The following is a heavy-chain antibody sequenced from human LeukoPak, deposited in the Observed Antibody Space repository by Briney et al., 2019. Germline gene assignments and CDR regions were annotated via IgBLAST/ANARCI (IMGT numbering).Heavy chain of an antibody. V-gene: IGHV3-21*01. CDR2: ISSSSYI. D-gene: IGHD6-19*01. CDR3: ARVDSGSACAS. J-gene: IGHJ1*01. CDR1: GFTFSSYS. Sequence: GGSLRLSCAASGFTFSSYSMNWARQAPGKGLEWVSSISSSSYIYYADSVKGRFTISRDNAKNSLYLQMNSLRAEDTAVYYCARVDSGSACASWGQGILVTVSS.